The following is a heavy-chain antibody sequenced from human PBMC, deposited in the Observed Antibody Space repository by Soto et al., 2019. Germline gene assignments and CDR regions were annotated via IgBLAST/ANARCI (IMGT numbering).Heavy chain of an antibody. D-gene: IGHD1-20*01. V-gene: IGHV4-59*01. CDR3: ARYKSNYYYGMDV. CDR1: GGSISSYY. J-gene: IGHJ6*02. CDR2: IYYSGTT. Sequence: PSETLSLTCTVSGGSISSYYWSWIRQPPGKGLEWIGYIYYSGTTNYNPSLKSRVTISVDTSKNQFSLKLSSVTAADTAVYYCARYKSNYYYGMDVWGHGTTVTVSS.